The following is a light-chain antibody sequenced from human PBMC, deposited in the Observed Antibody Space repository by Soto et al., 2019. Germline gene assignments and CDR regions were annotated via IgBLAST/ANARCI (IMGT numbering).Light chain of an antibody. V-gene: IGKV3-11*01. CDR2: DAS. CDR1: QSVSGY. CDR3: QQRSNWPYLT. J-gene: IGKJ4*01. Sequence: EIVLTQSPDTLSLSPGERATLSCRASQSVSGYLGWYQQKPGQAPRLLIYDASNRAYGVPARFRGSGSGTNFTLTFASLEPDDFAVYYCQQRSNWPYLTFGGGTRV.